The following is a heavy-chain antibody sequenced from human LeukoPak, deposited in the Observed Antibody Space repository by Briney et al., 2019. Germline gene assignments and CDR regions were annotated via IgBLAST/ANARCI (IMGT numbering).Heavy chain of an antibody. CDR2: LSGSGGDT. CDR1: GFTFGHNA. V-gene: IGHV3-23*01. D-gene: IGHD6-19*01. Sequence: GGSLRLSCVASGFTFGHNAMAWVRQAPGKRLEWVSALSGSGGDTFYADSVKGRFTISRDNSKNTLYLQMNSLRAEDTAVYYCTQQWLVLGAFDIWGQGTMVTVSS. CDR3: TQQWLVLGAFDI. J-gene: IGHJ3*02.